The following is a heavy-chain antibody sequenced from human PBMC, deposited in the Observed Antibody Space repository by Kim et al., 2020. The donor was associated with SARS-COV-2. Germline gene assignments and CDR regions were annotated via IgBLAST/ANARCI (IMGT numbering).Heavy chain of an antibody. J-gene: IGHJ4*02. V-gene: IGHV4-59*08. D-gene: IGHD1-26*01. CDR3: ARLSLRVGATLGRGHFDY. CDR1: GGSISSYY. CDR2: IYYSGST. Sequence: SETLSLTCTVSGGSISSYYWSWIRQPPGKGLEWIGYIYYSGSTNYNPSLKSRVTISVDTSKNQFSLKLSSVTAADTAVYYCARLSLRVGATLGRGHFDYWGQGTLVTVSS.